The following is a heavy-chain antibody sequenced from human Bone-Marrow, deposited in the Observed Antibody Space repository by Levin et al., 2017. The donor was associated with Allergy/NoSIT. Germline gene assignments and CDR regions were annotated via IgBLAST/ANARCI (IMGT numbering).Heavy chain of an antibody. Sequence: LSLTCAASGFIFSSSVMSWVRQVPGKGLEWVSLISGSGNTTYYTDSVKGRFTISRDNSNNTLYLQMSSLRGEDTAVYYCAKEGMSDYDDNEVVFWENSFDSWGQGTLVTVSS. J-gene: IGHJ5*01. CDR1: GFIFSSSV. CDR2: ISGSGNTT. D-gene: IGHD4-17*01. CDR3: AKEGMSDYDDNEVVFWENSFDS. V-gene: IGHV3-23*01.